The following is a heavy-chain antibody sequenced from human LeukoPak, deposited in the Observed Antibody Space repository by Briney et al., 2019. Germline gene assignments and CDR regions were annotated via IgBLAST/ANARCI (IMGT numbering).Heavy chain of an antibody. CDR2: VHLSGAS. J-gene: IGHJ4*02. Sequence: SETLSLTCAVSGGSILTTNWWSWVRQPPGKGLEWIGEVHLSGASNYNPSLKSRVSMSIDNSKNQLSLKLTSVTAADTAVYYCASAILRSLRGTYYNFWGQGTLVTVSS. CDR1: GGSILTTNW. CDR3: ASAILRSLRGTYYNF. D-gene: IGHD1-26*01. V-gene: IGHV4-4*02.